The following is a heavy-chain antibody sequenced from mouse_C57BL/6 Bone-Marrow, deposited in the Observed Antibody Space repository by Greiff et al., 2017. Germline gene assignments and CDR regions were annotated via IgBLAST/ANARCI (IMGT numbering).Heavy chain of an antibody. Sequence: VQLQQPGAELVMPGASVKLSCKASGYTFTSYWMHWVKQRPGQGLEWIGEIDPSDSYTNYNQKFKGKSTLTVDKSSSTAYMQLSSLTSEDSAVDYCARERLSGYFDVWGTGTTVTVSS. CDR2: IDPSDSYT. V-gene: IGHV1-69*01. CDR1: GYTFTSYW. J-gene: IGHJ1*03. D-gene: IGHD2-2*01. CDR3: ARERLSGYFDV.